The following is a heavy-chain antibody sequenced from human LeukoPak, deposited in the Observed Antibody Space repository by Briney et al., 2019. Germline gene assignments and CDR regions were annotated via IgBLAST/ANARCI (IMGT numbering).Heavy chain of an antibody. Sequence: ASVKVSCKASGYTFTTYYMHWVRQAPGQGLEWMGIINPSGGSTSYAQKFQGRVTMTTDTSTTTAYMELRSLRSDDTAVYYCARVQDYYDSSGWVYYYYMDVWGKGTTVTISS. D-gene: IGHD3-22*01. CDR2: INPSGGST. J-gene: IGHJ6*03. CDR1: GYTFTTYY. CDR3: ARVQDYYDSSGWVYYYYMDV. V-gene: IGHV1-46*01.